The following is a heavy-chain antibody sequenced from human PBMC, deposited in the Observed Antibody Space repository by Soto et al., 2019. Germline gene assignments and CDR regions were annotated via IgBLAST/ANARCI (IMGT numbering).Heavy chain of an antibody. Sequence: GGSLRLSCAASGFTFSSYAMSWVRQAPGKGLEWVSAISGSGGSTYYADSVKGRFTISRDNSKNTLYLQMNSLRAEDTTVYYCAKYQNDFWSGYQHYYYYGMDVWGQGTTVTVS. V-gene: IGHV3-23*01. CDR1: GFTFSSYA. D-gene: IGHD3-3*01. CDR2: ISGSGGST. J-gene: IGHJ6*02. CDR3: AKYQNDFWSGYQHYYYYGMDV.